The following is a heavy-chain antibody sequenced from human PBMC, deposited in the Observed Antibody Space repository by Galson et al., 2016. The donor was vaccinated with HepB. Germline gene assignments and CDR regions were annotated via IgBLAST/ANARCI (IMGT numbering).Heavy chain of an antibody. J-gene: IGHJ3*02. V-gene: IGHV1-69*13. D-gene: IGHD6-6*01. CDR3: ASRRRATRPFGI. CDR2: IIPMFGTA. Sequence: SVKVSCKASGDTFSSYSLIWVRQAPGQGLEWMGGIIPMFGTANYAQKFQGRVTITADASTSTAYMELSSLRFEDTAVYYCASRRRATRPFGIWGQGTMVTVSS. CDR1: GDTFSSYS.